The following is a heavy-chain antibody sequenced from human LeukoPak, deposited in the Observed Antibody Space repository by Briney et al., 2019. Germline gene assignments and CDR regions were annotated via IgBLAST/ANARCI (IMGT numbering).Heavy chain of an antibody. V-gene: IGHV3-48*03. D-gene: IGHD3-16*01. Sequence: SVKGRFTISRDNAKNSLYLQMNSLRAEDTAIYYCESDYDKNTGCYWDYWGQGTLVSVSS. J-gene: IGHJ4*02. CDR3: ESDYDKNTGCYWDY.